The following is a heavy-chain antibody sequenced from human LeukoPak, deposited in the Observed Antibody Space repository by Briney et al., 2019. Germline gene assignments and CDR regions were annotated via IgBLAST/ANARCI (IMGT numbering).Heavy chain of an antibody. CDR3: ARAGWKYYDTSGFFQPKYFQD. V-gene: IGHV4-31*03. Sequence: SETLSLTCTVSGGSINSGDYYWNWIRQHPGKGLEWIGYTFDSGRTSYNPSLKSRVTISVDTSKNQFSLKLSSVTAADTARYFCARAGWKYYDTSGFFQPKYFQDWGQGTLVIVSS. CDR1: GGSINSGDYY. J-gene: IGHJ1*01. D-gene: IGHD3-22*01. CDR2: TFDSGRT.